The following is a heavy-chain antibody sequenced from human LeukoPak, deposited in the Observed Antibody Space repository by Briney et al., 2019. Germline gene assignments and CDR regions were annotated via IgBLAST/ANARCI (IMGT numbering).Heavy chain of an antibody. CDR1: GFTFSTCR. CDR2: INTDSSTI. J-gene: IGHJ4*02. V-gene: IGHV3-48*02. CDR3: ARATSTSGPTFDY. D-gene: IGHD6-19*01. Sequence: QSGGSLRLSCAASGFTFSTCRMNWVRQAPGKGLEWLSYINTDSSTIYYTDSLKGRFTISRDNAKNSLYLQMNSLRDEDTAVYYCARATSTSGPTFDYWGQGTLVTVSS.